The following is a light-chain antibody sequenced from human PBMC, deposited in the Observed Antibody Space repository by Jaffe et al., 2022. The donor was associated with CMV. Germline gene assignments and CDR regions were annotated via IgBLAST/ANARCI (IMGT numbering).Light chain of an antibody. CDR3: MQGIQLPRT. J-gene: IGKJ2*01. V-gene: IGKV2-29*02. Sequence: DIVMTQTPLSLSVTPGQPASISCKSSQSLLHSDGTTSLYWYLQKPGQSPQLLIYDVSTRFSGVPDRFSGSGSGTDFTLKISRVEAEDVGVYHCMQGIQLPRTFGQGTNLEIK. CDR2: DVS. CDR1: QSLLHSDGTTS.